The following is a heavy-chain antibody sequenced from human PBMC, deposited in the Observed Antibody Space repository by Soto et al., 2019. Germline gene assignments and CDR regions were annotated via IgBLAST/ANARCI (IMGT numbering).Heavy chain of an antibody. J-gene: IGHJ4*02. CDR1: GFTFSSYA. V-gene: IGHV3-23*01. Sequence: PVGSLRLSCAASGFTFSSYAMSWVRQAPGKGLEWVSGISGSGLSTNHADSVKGRFTISRDNSKNTLYLQMNSLRAEDTAVYYCAKMTTRRFDYWGQGTLVTVSS. D-gene: IGHD4-17*01. CDR2: ISGSGLST. CDR3: AKMTTRRFDY.